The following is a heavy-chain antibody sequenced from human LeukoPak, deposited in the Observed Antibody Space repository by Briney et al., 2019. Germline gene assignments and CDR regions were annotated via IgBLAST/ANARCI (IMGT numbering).Heavy chain of an antibody. CDR2: IYSGGST. CDR3: ARGTYCSGGSCYLGLDV. J-gene: IGHJ6*02. V-gene: IGHV3-66*01. Sequence: PGGSLRLSCAASGFTVSSNYMSWVRQAPGKGLEWVSVIYSGGSTYYADSVKGRFTISRDNSKNTLYLQMNSLRAEDTAVYYCARGTYCSGGSCYLGLDVWGQGTTVTVSS. D-gene: IGHD2-15*01. CDR1: GFTVSSNY.